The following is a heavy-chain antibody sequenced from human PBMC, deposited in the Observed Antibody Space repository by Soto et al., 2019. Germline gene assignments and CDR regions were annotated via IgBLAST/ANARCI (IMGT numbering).Heavy chain of an antibody. CDR3: AKDWAMIVVVPFDY. CDR2: ISGSGGST. J-gene: IGHJ4*02. CDR1: GVTFSSYA. Sequence: GGSLRLSCAASGVTFSSYAMSWVRQAPGKGLEWVSAISGSGGSTYYADSVKGRFTISRDNSKNTLYLQMNSLRAEDTAVYYCAKDWAMIVVVPFDYWGQGTLVTVSS. V-gene: IGHV3-23*01. D-gene: IGHD3-22*01.